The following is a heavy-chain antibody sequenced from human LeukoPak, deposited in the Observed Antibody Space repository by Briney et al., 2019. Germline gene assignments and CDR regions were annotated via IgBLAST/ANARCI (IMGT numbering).Heavy chain of an antibody. CDR2: ISGSGGST. Sequence: PGGSLRLSCAASGFTFSSYAMSWVRQAPGKGLEWVSAISGSGGSTYYADSVKGRFTISRDNSKNTLYLQMNSLRADDTAVYYCAKGDYDILTGYPLGFDYWGQGTLVTVSS. CDR3: AKGDYDILTGYPLGFDY. J-gene: IGHJ4*02. CDR1: GFTFSSYA. V-gene: IGHV3-23*01. D-gene: IGHD3-9*01.